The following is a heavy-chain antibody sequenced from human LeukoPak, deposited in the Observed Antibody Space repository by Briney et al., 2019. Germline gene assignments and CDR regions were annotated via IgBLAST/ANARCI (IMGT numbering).Heavy chain of an antibody. J-gene: IGHJ4*02. CDR3: ARHLYKVHHFDF. CDR1: GGSISSYY. D-gene: IGHD1-14*01. V-gene: IGHV4-59*08. CDR2: IYYSGST. Sequence: SETLSLTCTVSGGSISSYYWSWIRQPPGKGLEWIGYIYYSGSTNYNPSLKSRVTISVDTSRNQFSLKLSSVTAADTAVYYCARHLYKVHHFDFWGQGTLVTVSS.